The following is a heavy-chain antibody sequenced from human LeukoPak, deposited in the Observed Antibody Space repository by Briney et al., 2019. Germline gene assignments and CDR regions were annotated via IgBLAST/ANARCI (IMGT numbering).Heavy chain of an antibody. J-gene: IGHJ4*01. Sequence: PSETLSLTCAVYAGSFSGYYWSWIRQPPGKGLEWIGEISPSGSTNHNPSLKSRVTISTDTSKNQFSLKLTSLTAADTAVYYCAGDRYLALKYWGHGILVTVSS. CDR2: ISPSGST. V-gene: IGHV4-34*01. CDR3: AGDRYLALKY. D-gene: IGHD1-26*01. CDR1: AGSFSGYY.